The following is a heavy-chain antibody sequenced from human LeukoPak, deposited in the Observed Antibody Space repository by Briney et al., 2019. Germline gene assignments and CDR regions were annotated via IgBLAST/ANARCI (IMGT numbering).Heavy chain of an antibody. Sequence: PGGSLRLSCAASGLTFSNYAMSWVRQAPGKGVEWVSAIAGSGGTTDSADSVKGRFTISRDNSKNTLYLQMNSLRAEDTAVHYCAKDRGGGFDYWGQGTLVTVSS. V-gene: IGHV3-23*01. CDR2: IAGSGGTT. J-gene: IGHJ4*02. D-gene: IGHD3-10*01. CDR1: GLTFSNYA. CDR3: AKDRGGGFDY.